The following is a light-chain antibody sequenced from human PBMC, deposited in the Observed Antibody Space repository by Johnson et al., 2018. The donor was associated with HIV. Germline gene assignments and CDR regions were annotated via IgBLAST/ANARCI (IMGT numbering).Light chain of an antibody. CDR2: KNN. V-gene: IGLV1-51*02. Sequence: QSVLTQPPSVSAAPGHKVTISCSGSSSNIGSNYVSWYQQLPGTAPKLLIYKNNKRPSGIPDRFSGSKSGTSATLGITGLQTGDEADYYCGTWDTSLSAGGVFGTGTKVTVL. J-gene: IGLJ1*01. CDR1: SSNIGSNY. CDR3: GTWDTSLSAGGV.